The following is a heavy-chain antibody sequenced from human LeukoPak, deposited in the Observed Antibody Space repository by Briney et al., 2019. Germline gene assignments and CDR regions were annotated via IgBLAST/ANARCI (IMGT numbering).Heavy chain of an antibody. CDR3: AREGPTGIAAAGTRVNWFDP. CDR2: INPNSGGT. V-gene: IGHV1-2*02. CDR1: GYTFTGYY. J-gene: IGHJ5*02. Sequence: ASVKVSCKASGYTFTGYYMHWVRQAPGQGLEWMGWINPNSGGTNYAQKFQGRVTMTRDTSISTAYMELRRLRSDDTAVYYCAREGPTGIAAAGTRVNWFDPWGQGTLVTVSS. D-gene: IGHD6-13*01.